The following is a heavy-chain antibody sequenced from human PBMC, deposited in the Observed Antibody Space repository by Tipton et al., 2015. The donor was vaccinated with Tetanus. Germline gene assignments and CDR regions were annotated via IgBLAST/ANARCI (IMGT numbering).Heavy chain of an antibody. CDR2: ISYSGST. D-gene: IGHD3-3*01. J-gene: IGHJ4*02. CDR1: GGSVRSGSYY. CDR3: ARANYDFPKKGPFDS. Sequence: LRLSCTVSGGSVRSGSYYWNWIRQPPGKGLEWIGYISYSGSTNSNYSLKSRITISQDTSKNQFSLKLTSVTAADTAVYYCARANYDFPKKGPFDSWGQRTLVIVSS. V-gene: IGHV4-61*01.